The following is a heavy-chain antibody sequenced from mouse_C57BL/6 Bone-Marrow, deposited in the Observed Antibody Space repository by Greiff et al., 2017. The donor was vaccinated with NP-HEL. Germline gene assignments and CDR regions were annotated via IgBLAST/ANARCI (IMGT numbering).Heavy chain of an antibody. CDR2: IYPGDGDT. Sequence: VQLQQSGAELVKPGASVKISCKASGYAFSSYWMNWVKQRPGKGLEWIGQIYPGDGDTNYNGKFKGKATLTADKSSSTAYMQLSSLTSEDSAVYFCARSLLWLPRYFDYWGQGTTLTVSS. CDR1: GYAFSSYW. J-gene: IGHJ2*01. D-gene: IGHD2-2*01. CDR3: ARSLLWLPRYFDY. V-gene: IGHV1-80*01.